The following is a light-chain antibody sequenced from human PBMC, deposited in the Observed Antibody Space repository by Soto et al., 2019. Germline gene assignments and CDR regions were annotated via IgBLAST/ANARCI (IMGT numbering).Light chain of an antibody. J-gene: IGLJ1*01. Sequence: QSALTQPASVSGSPGQSITISCTGTSSDVGSYNYVSWYQHHPGKAPKLMIYEVSKRPSGVSNRFSGSKSGNTASLTISGLQAEDEADYYCCSYAGSSTCLFVFGTGTKVTVL. V-gene: IGLV2-23*02. CDR1: SSDVGSYNY. CDR2: EVS. CDR3: CSYAGSSTCLFV.